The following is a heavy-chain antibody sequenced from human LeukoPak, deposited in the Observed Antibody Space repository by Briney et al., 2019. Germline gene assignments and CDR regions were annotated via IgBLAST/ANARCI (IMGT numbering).Heavy chain of an antibody. Sequence: ASVKVSCKASGYSFTTYYMHWVRQAPGQGLEWMGIIKPGGSSTSYAQKFQDRVTMTRDTSTSTVYMELSSLRSEDTAVYYCARVHDSDWYFDYWGQGTLVTVSS. J-gene: IGHJ4*02. CDR1: GYSFTTYY. CDR3: ARVHDSDWYFDY. CDR2: IKPGGSST. D-gene: IGHD6-19*01. V-gene: IGHV1-46*01.